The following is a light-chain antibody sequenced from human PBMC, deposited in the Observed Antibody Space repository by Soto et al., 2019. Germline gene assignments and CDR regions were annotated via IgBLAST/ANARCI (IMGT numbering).Light chain of an antibody. J-gene: IGKJ4*01. CDR1: QGIGRW. CDR2: AAF. CDR3: QQDNSFPPS. Sequence: DIPMTQSPSSVSASVGDRVTITCRASQGIGRWLAWYQQKPGKAPKLLIYAAFSLQSEVPSRCSGSGSGTDFTLTISSLQPEDFATYHCQQDNSFPPSFGGGTKVEIQ. V-gene: IGKV1D-12*01.